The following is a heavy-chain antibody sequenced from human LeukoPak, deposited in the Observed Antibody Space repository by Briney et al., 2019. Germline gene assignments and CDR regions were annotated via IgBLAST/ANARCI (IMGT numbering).Heavy chain of an antibody. J-gene: IGHJ4*02. V-gene: IGHV3-23*01. CDR2: ISGSGGST. D-gene: IGHD3-22*01. CDR3: AKDLYYDSSGWFDY. Sequence: GGSLRLSCAASGFTFSSYAMSWVRQAPGKGLEWVSAISGSGGSTYYADSVKGRFTISRDNSKNTLYLQMDSLRAEDTAVYYCAKDLYYDSSGWFDYWGQGTLVTVSS. CDR1: GFTFSSYA.